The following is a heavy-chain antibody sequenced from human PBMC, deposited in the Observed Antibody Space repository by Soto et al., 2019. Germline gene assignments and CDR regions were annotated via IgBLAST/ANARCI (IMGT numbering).Heavy chain of an antibody. CDR1: GFTFSSYG. D-gene: IGHD4-4*01. CDR2: IWYDGSNK. CDR3: AREDPVKFVTAV. J-gene: IGHJ6*02. V-gene: IGHV3-33*01. Sequence: QVQLVESGGGVVQPGRSLRLSCAASGFTFSSYGMHWVRQAPGKGLESVAVIWYDGSNKYYADSVKGRFTISRDNSKNTLYLQMNSLRAEDTAVYYCAREDPVKFVTAVWGQGTTVTVSS.